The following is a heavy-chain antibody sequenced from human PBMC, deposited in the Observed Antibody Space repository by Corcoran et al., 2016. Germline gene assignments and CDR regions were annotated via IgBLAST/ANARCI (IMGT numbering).Heavy chain of an antibody. CDR2: ISYDGSNK. J-gene: IGHJ4*02. D-gene: IGHD6-13*01. V-gene: IGHV3-30*03. Sequence: QVQLVESGGGVVQPGRSLRLSCAASGFTFSSYGMHWVRQAPGKGLGWVAVISYDGSNKYYADSGKGRFTISRDNSKNTLYLQMNTLRPEDTAVYYCAIGGDGLAAAGYYWGQGTLGTVSS. CDR1: GFTFSSYG. CDR3: AIGGDGLAAAGYY.